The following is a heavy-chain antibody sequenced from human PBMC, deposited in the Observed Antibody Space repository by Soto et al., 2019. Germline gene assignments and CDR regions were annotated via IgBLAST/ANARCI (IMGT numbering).Heavy chain of an antibody. J-gene: IGHJ6*02. CDR2: ITPMVGIA. Sequence: QVQLVQSGAEVKKPGSSVKVSCKASGGTFSSYTIIWMRQAPGQGFEYMGKITPMVGIANTAQKFQGRLTVNMDKRTTTAYINLSSMRSEDTAVHFWAGPLSTVTRVVRRWYSGMDVWGQGRKVSVAS. CDR1: GGTFSSYT. V-gene: IGHV1-69*02. CDR3: AGPLSTVTRVVRRWYSGMDV. D-gene: IGHD4-17*01.